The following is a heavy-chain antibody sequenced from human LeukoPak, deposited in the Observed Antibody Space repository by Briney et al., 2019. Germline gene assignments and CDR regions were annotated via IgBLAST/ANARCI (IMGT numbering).Heavy chain of an antibody. V-gene: IGHV4-61*02. D-gene: IGHD5-24*01. CDR2: IYTSGST. CDR3: ARDNSVRDEAWWFNP. Sequence: SETLSLTCTVSGGSISSGSYYWSWIRQPAGKGLEWIGRIYTSGSTNYNPSLKSRVTISVDTSKNQFSLKLSSVTAADTAVYYCARDNSVRDEAWWFNPWGQGTLVTVSS. J-gene: IGHJ5*02. CDR1: GGSISSGSYY.